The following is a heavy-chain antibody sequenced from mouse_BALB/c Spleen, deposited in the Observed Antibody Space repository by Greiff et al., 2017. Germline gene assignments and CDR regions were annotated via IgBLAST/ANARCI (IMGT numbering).Heavy chain of an antibody. V-gene: IGHV5-12-1*01. J-gene: IGHJ1*01. CDR2: ISSGGGST. CDR3: ARDTYGNYDWYFDV. CDR1: GFAFSSYD. Sequence: EVQRVESGGGLVKPGGSLKLSCAASGFAFSSYDMSWVRQTPEKRLEWVAYISSGGGSTYYPDTVKGRFTISRDNAKNTLYLEMSSLRSEDTAMYYCARDTYGNYDWYFDVWGAGTTVTVSS. D-gene: IGHD2-1*01.